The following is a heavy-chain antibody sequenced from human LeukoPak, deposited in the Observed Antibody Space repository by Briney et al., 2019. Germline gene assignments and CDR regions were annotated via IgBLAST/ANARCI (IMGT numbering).Heavy chain of an antibody. J-gene: IGHJ4*02. D-gene: IGHD3-22*01. Sequence: GGSLRLSCAAPGFTFSSYAMSWVRQAPGKGLEWVSAISGSGGSTYYADSVKGRFTISRDNSKNTLYLQMNSLRAEDTAVYYCAKGGRTITMIVVSYSDYWGQGTLVTVSS. CDR3: AKGGRTITMIVVSYSDY. CDR1: GFTFSSYA. CDR2: ISGSGGST. V-gene: IGHV3-23*01.